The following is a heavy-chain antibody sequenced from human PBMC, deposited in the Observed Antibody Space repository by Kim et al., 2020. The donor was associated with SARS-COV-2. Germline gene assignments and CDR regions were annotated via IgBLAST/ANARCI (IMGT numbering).Heavy chain of an antibody. D-gene: IGHD3-10*01. V-gene: IGHV3-30*18. J-gene: IGHJ6*01. CDR3: AKDRGLLWFGDPNYYYG. Sequence: GGSLRLSCAASGFTFSSYGMHWVRQAPGKGLEWVAVISYDGSNKYYADSVKGRFTISRDNSKNTLYLQMNSLRAEDTAVYYCAKDRGLLWFGDPNYYYG. CDR2: ISYDGSNK. CDR1: GFTFSSYG.